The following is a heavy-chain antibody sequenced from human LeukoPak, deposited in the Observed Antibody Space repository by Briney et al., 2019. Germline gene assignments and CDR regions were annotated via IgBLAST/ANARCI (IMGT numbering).Heavy chain of an antibody. Sequence: GEFLKISCKGSGYSFTSYWIGWVRQMPGKGLEWMGIIYPGDSDTRYSPSFQGQVTISADKSISTAYLQWSSLKASDTAMYYCARQTVGYSYGRPFDYWGQGTLVTVSS. CDR1: GYSFTSYW. CDR3: ARQTVGYSYGRPFDY. V-gene: IGHV5-51*01. D-gene: IGHD5-18*01. J-gene: IGHJ4*02. CDR2: IYPGDSDT.